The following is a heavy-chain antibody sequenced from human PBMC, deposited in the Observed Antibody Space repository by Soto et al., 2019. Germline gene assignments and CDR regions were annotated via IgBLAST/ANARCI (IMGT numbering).Heavy chain of an antibody. Sequence: GGSLRLSCAASGFTFSSYAMSWVRQAPGKGLEWVSAISGSGGSTYYADSVKGRFTISRDNSKNTLYLQMNSLRAEDTAVYYCAKGSGGSRPLAVAGDFDYWGQGTLVTVSS. D-gene: IGHD2-15*01. CDR1: GFTFSSYA. J-gene: IGHJ4*02. CDR2: ISGSGGST. CDR3: AKGSGGSRPLAVAGDFDY. V-gene: IGHV3-23*01.